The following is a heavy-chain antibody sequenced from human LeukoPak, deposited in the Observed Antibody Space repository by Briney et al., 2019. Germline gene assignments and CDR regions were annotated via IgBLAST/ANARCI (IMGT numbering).Heavy chain of an antibody. CDR1: GFTLRSYS. CDR3: ARDMSSSGIDY. D-gene: IGHD6-13*01. CDR2: ISSSSSTI. V-gene: IGHV3-48*04. J-gene: IGHJ4*02. Sequence: WGSLRLSCAASGFTLRSYSMNWVRQAPGKGLEWVSYISSSSSTIYYADSVKGRFTISRDNAKNSLYLQMNSLRAEDTAVYYCARDMSSSGIDYWGQGTLVTVSS.